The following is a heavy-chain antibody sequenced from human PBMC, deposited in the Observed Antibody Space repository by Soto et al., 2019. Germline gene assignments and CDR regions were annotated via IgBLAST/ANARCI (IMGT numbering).Heavy chain of an antibody. CDR1: GFTFSSYG. D-gene: IGHD1-1*01. Sequence: QVQLVESGGGVVQPGRSLRLSCAASGFTFSSYGMHWVRQAPGKGLEWVAVIWYDGSNKYYADSVKGRFTISRDNSKTTLYLQMNSLRAEDTAVYYCARGRYSQRFGMDVWGQGTTVTVSS. J-gene: IGHJ6*02. V-gene: IGHV3-33*01. CDR2: IWYDGSNK. CDR3: ARGRYSQRFGMDV.